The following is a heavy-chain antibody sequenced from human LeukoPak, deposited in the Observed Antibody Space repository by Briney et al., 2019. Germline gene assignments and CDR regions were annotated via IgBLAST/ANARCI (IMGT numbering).Heavy chain of an antibody. Sequence: PSETLSLTCTVSGGSISSSSYYWGWIRQPPGKGLEWIGSIYYSGSTYYNPSLKSRATISVDTSKNQFSLKLSSVTAADTAVYYCARDGGSYSYMDVWGKGTTVTVSS. CDR1: GGSISSSSYY. CDR2: IYYSGST. CDR3: ARDGGSYSYMDV. J-gene: IGHJ6*03. V-gene: IGHV4-39*07. D-gene: IGHD1-26*01.